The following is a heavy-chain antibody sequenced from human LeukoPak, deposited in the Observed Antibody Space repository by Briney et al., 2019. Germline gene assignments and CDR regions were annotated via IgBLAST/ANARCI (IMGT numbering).Heavy chain of an antibody. J-gene: IGHJ4*02. CDR1: GYTFTSYG. CDR2: ISAYNGNT. V-gene: IGHV1-18*01. D-gene: IGHD3-22*01. Sequence: ASVKVSCKPSGYTFTSYGINWVREAPGQALEWIGWISAYNGNTNYAQKLQGRVTMTTDTSTSTAYMELRSLRSDDTTVYYCARDESGYYYFGVLDYWGQGTLVTVSS. CDR3: ARDESGYYYFGVLDY.